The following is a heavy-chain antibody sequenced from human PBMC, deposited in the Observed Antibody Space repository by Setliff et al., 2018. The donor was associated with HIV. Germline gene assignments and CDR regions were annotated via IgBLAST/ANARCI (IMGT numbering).Heavy chain of an antibody. Sequence: PSETLSLTCTVSGGSISSSSYYWGWIRQPPGKGLAWIGNIYNSGTNYYNPSLKSRVTISIDTSKNQFSLRLSSVTAADTAVYYCARQGEVGAPFDYWGQGTLVTVSS. CDR3: ARQGEVGAPFDY. CDR1: GGSISSSSYY. J-gene: IGHJ4*02. CDR2: IYNSGTN. D-gene: IGHD1-26*01. V-gene: IGHV4-39*01.